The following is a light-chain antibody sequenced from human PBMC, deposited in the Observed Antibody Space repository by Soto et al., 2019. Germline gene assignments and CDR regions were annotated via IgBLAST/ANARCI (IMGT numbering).Light chain of an antibody. J-gene: IGLJ1*01. CDR1: SSDVGGYDY. CDR3: SSYTITSTRV. CDR2: EVS. Sequence: QSALTQPASVSGSPGQSITISCTGTSSDVGGYDYVSWYQQHPGKAPKLIIYEVSNRPSGVSHRFSGSKSGNTASLTISGLQAEDVADYYCSSYTITSTRVFGSGTKLTVL. V-gene: IGLV2-14*01.